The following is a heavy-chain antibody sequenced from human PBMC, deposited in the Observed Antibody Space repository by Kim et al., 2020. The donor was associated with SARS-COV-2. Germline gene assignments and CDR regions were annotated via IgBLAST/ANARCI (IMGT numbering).Heavy chain of an antibody. CDR3: ARGAYYGMDV. CDR2: ST. V-gene: IGHV3-74*01. Sequence: STCSAESVKGRFTISRDNAKNTLYLQMNSLRAEDTAVYYCARGAYYGMDVWGQGTTVTVSS. J-gene: IGHJ6*02.